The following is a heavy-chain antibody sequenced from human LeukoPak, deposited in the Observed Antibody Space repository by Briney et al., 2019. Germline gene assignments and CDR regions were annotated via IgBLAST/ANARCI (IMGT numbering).Heavy chain of an antibody. CDR1: GFTFDDYA. J-gene: IGHJ4*02. V-gene: IGHV3-9*01. Sequence: GRSLRLSCAAAGFTFDDYAMRWVRHAAGEGLEWVSGISWNSGSIGYADSVKGRFTISRDNAKNSLYLQMNSLRAEDTALYYCAKDTLYYYDSSGYLSYWGQGTLVTVSS. CDR3: AKDTLYYYDSSGYLSY. D-gene: IGHD3-22*01. CDR2: ISWNSGSI.